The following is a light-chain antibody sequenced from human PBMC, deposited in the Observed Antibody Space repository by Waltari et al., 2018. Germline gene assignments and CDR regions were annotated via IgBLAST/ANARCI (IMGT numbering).Light chain of an antibody. V-gene: IGKV1-17*01. J-gene: IGKJ1*01. CDR3: LQHNNYPRT. CDR1: HDITNE. Sequence: DIQMTQSPSSLAASHVYRVTITCRSSHDITNELVWFQHRPGKGPKRLIYAASSLQSGVPSRFSGSGFGTEFTLTISSLQPEDFATYYCLQHNNYPRTFCQGTKVEIK. CDR2: AAS.